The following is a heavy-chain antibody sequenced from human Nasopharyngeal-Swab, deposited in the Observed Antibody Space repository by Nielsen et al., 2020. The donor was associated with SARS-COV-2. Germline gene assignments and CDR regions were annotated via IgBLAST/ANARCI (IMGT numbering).Heavy chain of an antibody. V-gene: IGHV1-3*01. CDR2: INAGNGDI. D-gene: IGHD6-13*01. J-gene: IGHJ4*02. CDR1: GYTFTGYA. Sequence: ASVKVSCKASGYTFTGYAMHWVRQAPEQSLKWRGWINAGNGDITYSQKFQGRVTLTRDTYASTAYMELFSLTSEDTAVYYCVKPAAGTYDSWGQGTLVTVSS. CDR3: VKPAAGTYDS.